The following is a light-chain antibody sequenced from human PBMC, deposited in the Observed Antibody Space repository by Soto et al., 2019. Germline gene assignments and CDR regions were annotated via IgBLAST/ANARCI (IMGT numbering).Light chain of an antibody. CDR1: HDIVNS. J-gene: IGKJ3*01. CDR2: DAY. Sequence: DIQMTQSPPSLSASVGDRVTITCQASHDIVNSLTWYQDKPGQAPKLVIYDAYNLETGVPSTFSGSGYGTDCTFSISSLRPEDIATYYCQQSDHLPLFGPGTKVAI. V-gene: IGKV1-33*01. CDR3: QQSDHLPL.